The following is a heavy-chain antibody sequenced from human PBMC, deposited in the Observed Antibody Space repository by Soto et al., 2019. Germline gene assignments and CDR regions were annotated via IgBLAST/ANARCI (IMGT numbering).Heavy chain of an antibody. CDR1: GGCISCSNW. CDR2: IYHSGST. CDR3: ARLDSSGYSFPFDY. Sequence: SETLSLTFAVSGGCISCSNWGSWVCQPPGKGLEWIGEIYHSGSTNYNPSLKSRVTISVDKSKNQFSLKLSSVTAADTAVYYCARLDSSGYSFPFDYWGQGTLVTVS. V-gene: IGHV4-4*02. D-gene: IGHD3-22*01. J-gene: IGHJ4*02.